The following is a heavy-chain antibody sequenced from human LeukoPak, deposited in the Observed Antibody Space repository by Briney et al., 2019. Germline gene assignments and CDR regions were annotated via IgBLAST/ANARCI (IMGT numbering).Heavy chain of an antibody. CDR2: ISYDGSNK. V-gene: IGHV3-30*18. D-gene: IGHD3-22*01. CDR1: GFTFSSYG. CDR3: ANSYDSSGYHPQLGDY. J-gene: IGHJ4*02. Sequence: GGSLRLSCAASGFTFSSYGMHWVRQAPGKGLEWVAVISYDGSNKYYADSAKGRFTISRDNSKNTLYLQMNSLRAEDTAVYYCANSYDSSGYHPQLGDYWGQGTLVTVSS.